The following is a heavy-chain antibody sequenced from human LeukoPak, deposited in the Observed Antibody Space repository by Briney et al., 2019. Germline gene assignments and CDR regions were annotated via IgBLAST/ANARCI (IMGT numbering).Heavy chain of an antibody. CDR2: IIPIFGTA. Sequence: ASVKVSCKASGGTFSSYAISWVRQAPGQGLEWMGGIIPIFGTANYAQKFQGRVTITADKSTGTAYMELSSLRSEDTAVYYCARDRDYYGSGNDQWGQGTLVTVSS. J-gene: IGHJ4*02. CDR1: GGTFSSYA. D-gene: IGHD3-10*01. V-gene: IGHV1-69*06. CDR3: ARDRDYYGSGNDQ.